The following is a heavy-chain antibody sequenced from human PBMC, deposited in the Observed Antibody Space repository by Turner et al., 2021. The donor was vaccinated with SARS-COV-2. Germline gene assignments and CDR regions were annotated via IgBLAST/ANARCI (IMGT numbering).Heavy chain of an antibody. D-gene: IGHD1-26*01. CDR3: ARAGREGFDP. Sequence: QVPLQQWGAGLLPPSDTLSLSCAVHGGSFRGYYWSWIRQTPGKGLDWIGEINHSGSPNYNPSLKSRISISIDTAKNQFSLNLNSVTAADTAVYYCARAGREGFDPWGQGTLVTVSS. CDR2: INHSGSP. CDR1: GGSFRGYY. V-gene: IGHV4-34*01. J-gene: IGHJ5*02.